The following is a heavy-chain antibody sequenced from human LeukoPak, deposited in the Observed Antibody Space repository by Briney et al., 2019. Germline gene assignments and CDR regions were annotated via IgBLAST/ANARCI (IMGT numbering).Heavy chain of an antibody. D-gene: IGHD5-12*01. Sequence: PGGSLRLSCAASGFTFRSYAMDWVRQAPGKGLEWVSAISGSGSFTFYAGSVKGRFTISRDNSKNTVYLQMNSLRAEDTAVYYCAKDIGGYDRPGDYWGQGTQVTVSS. CDR2: ISGSGSFT. J-gene: IGHJ4*02. V-gene: IGHV3-23*01. CDR1: GFTFRSYA. CDR3: AKDIGGYDRPGDY.